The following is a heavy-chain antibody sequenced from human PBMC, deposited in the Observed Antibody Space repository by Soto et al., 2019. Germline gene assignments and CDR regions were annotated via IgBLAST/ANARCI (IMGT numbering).Heavy chain of an antibody. Sequence: GGSLRLSCAASGFTFSSYSMNWVRQAPGKGLEWVSYISSSSSTIYYADSVKGRFTISRDNAKNSLYLQMNSLRDEDTAVYYCARGAQYSSGWYPPLVSDWGQGTLVTVSS. CDR3: ARGAQYSSGWYPPLVSD. J-gene: IGHJ4*02. V-gene: IGHV3-48*02. D-gene: IGHD6-19*01. CDR2: ISSSSSTI. CDR1: GFTFSSYS.